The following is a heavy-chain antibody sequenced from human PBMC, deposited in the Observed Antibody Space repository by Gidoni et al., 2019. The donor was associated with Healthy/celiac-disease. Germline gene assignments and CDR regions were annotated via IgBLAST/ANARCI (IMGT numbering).Heavy chain of an antibody. V-gene: IGHV4-34*01. CDR2: INHSGST. D-gene: IGHD2-2*01. Sequence: QVQLQPLGAGLLTPSETLSLACAVYGGSFSRYYWSWSRQPPGKGLEWIGEINHSGSTNYNPSLKSRVTISVDTSKNQFSLKLSSVTAADTAVYYCARVRSTSTYYYYYGMDVWGQGTTVTVSS. CDR3: ARVRSTSTYYYYYGMDV. J-gene: IGHJ6*02. CDR1: GGSFSRYY.